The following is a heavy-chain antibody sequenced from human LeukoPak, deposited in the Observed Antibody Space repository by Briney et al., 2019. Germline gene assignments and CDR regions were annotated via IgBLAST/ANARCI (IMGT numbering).Heavy chain of an antibody. CDR2: ISYDGSNK. Sequence: GGSLRLSCAASGFTFSNYGMHWVRQAPGKGLEWVAVISYDGSNKYYADSVKGRFTISRDNSKSTLYLQMNSLRAEDTAVYYCAKVRSSSRGMAFDYWGQGTLVTVSS. D-gene: IGHD6-13*01. V-gene: IGHV3-30*18. CDR3: AKVRSSSRGMAFDY. J-gene: IGHJ4*02. CDR1: GFTFSNYG.